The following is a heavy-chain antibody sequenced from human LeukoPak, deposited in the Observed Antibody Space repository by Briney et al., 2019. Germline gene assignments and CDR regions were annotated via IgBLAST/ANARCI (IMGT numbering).Heavy chain of an antibody. CDR3: AKRRTTVITMDYFDY. J-gene: IGHJ4*02. CDR1: GFTFSSYG. Sequence: GGSLRLSCAASGFTFSSYGMHWVRQAPGKGLEWVAFIRYDGSNQYYADSVKGRFTISRDNSKSTLYLQMTSLRAEDTAVYYCAKRRTTVITMDYFDYWGQGTLVTVSS. CDR2: IRYDGSNQ. V-gene: IGHV3-30*02. D-gene: IGHD4-17*01.